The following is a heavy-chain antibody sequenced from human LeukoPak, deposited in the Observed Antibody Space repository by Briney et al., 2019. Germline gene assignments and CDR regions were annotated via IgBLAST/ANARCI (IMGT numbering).Heavy chain of an antibody. Sequence: GGTLRLSCAASGFTFSSYGMSWVRQAPGKGLEWVSAISGSGGSTYYADSVKGRFTISRDNSKNTLYLQMNSLRAEDTAVYYCAKDRYDSRGYYDSSGYYYYWGQGTLVTVSS. V-gene: IGHV3-23*01. CDR1: GFTFSSYG. CDR3: AKDRYDSRGYYDSSGYYYY. D-gene: IGHD3-22*01. J-gene: IGHJ4*02. CDR2: ISGSGGST.